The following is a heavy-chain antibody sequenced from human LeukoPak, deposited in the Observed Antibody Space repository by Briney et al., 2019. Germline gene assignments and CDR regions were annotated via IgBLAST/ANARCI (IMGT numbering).Heavy chain of an antibody. CDR1: GDSFSSSNYY. CDR2: ISYSGTI. V-gene: IGHV4-39*01. CDR3: ARHGTVLLWFGEPNWFDP. D-gene: IGHD3-10*01. J-gene: IGHJ5*02. Sequence: SETLSLTCTVSGDSFSSSNYYWGWIRQPPGKGLQWIGSISYSGTIYYNPSLKSRVTISVDTSKNQFSLKLSSVTAADTAVYYCARHGTVLLWFGEPNWFDPWGQGTLVTVSS.